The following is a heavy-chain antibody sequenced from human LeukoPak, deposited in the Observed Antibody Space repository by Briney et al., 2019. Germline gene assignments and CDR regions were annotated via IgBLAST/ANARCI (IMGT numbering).Heavy chain of an antibody. Sequence: PGGSLRLSCAASGFTLSRYWMSWVRQAPGKGLEWVPNINEDGGERHYVDTVKGRFTISRDNAKNSLYLQMNSLRAGDTAVYYCARGGNLENWGRGTLVTVSS. CDR1: GFTLSRYW. CDR3: ARGGNLEN. CDR2: INEDGGER. V-gene: IGHV3-7*01. J-gene: IGHJ4*02. D-gene: IGHD1-14*01.